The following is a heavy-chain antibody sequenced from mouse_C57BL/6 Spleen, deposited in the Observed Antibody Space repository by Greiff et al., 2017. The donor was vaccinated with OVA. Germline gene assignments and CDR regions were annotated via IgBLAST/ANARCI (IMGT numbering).Heavy chain of an antibody. V-gene: IGHV5-17*01. CDR2: ISSGSSTI. CDR1: GFTFSDYG. CDR3: ARDTTVVAKGDAMDY. Sequence: EVHLVESGGGLVKPGGSLKLSCAASGFTFSDYGMHWVRQAPEKGLEWVAYISSGSSTIYYADTVKGRFTISRDNAKNTLFLQMTSLRSEDTAMYYCARDTTVVAKGDAMDYWGQGTSVTVSS. J-gene: IGHJ4*01. D-gene: IGHD1-1*01.